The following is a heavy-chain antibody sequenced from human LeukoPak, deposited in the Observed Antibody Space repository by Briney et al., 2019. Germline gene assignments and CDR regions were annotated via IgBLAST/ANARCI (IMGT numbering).Heavy chain of an antibody. D-gene: IGHD6-19*01. CDR1: GGSISSYY. CDR3: ARNVAVAGTVDY. Sequence: SETLSLTCTVSGGSISSYYWSWIQQPPGKGLEWIGYIYYSGSTNYNPSLKSRVTISVDTSKNQFSLKLSSVTAADTAVYYCARNVAVAGTVDYWGQGTLVTVSS. V-gene: IGHV4-59*08. J-gene: IGHJ4*02. CDR2: IYYSGST.